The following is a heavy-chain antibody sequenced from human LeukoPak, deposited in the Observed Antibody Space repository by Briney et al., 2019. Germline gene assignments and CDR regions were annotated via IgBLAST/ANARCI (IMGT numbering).Heavy chain of an antibody. CDR3: ARVVEMATIGRGIFDY. D-gene: IGHD5-24*01. V-gene: IGHV1-2*02. CDR1: GYTFTGYY. J-gene: IGHJ4*02. CDR2: INPNSGGT. Sequence: APVKVSCKASGYTFTGYYMRWVRQAPGQGLEWMGWINPNSGGTNYAQKFQGRVTMTRDTSISTAYMELSRLRSDDTAVYYCARVVEMATIGRGIFDYWGQGTLVTVSS.